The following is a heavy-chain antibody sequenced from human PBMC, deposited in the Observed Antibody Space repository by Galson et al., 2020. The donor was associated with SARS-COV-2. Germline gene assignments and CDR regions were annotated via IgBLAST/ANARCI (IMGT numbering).Heavy chain of an antibody. CDR3: ARLSSSWYDGFDY. CDR1: GGSISDYY. J-gene: IGHJ4*02. CDR2: IYHSGST. Sequence: ASETLSLTCSVSGGSISDYYWTWIRQPPGMGLEYIGYIYHSGSTNYNPSLKSRVTMSIDTSNNQFSLKVRSLTAADTAVYYCARLSSSWYDGFDYWGQGTLVTVSS. D-gene: IGHD6-13*01. V-gene: IGHV4-59*01.